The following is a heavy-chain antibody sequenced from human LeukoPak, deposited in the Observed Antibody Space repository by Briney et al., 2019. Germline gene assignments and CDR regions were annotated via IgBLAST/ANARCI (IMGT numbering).Heavy chain of an antibody. CDR3: ARREDTTNYYFDY. CDR2: LYCGGST. D-gene: IGHD5-18*01. J-gene: IGHJ4*02. CDR1: GGSISTSCDY. V-gene: IGHV4-39*01. Sequence: SEILSLTCSVSGGSISTSCDYWGWIRQPPGKGLEWIGSLYCGGSTYYSPSLKSRVTISVDTSKNQFSLRLTSVTAADTAVYYCARREDTTNYYFDYWGQGTLVTVSS.